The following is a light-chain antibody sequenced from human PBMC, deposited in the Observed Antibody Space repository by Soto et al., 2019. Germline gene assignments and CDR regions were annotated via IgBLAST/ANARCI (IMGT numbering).Light chain of an antibody. J-gene: IGLJ1*01. CDR2: EVS. CDR1: SSDVGGYNF. CDR3: SSYTSNRGV. V-gene: IGLV2-14*01. Sequence: QSALTQPASVSGSPGQSITISCTGTSSDVGGYNFVSWYQQHPGKAPKLMIYEVSNRPSGVSDRFSGSKSGNTASLTISGLQAEDEDDYYCSSYTSNRGVFGTGTKVTVL.